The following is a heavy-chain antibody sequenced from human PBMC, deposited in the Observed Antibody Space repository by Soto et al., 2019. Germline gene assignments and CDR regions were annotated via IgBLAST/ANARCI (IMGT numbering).Heavy chain of an antibody. CDR3: ARDQEQWLDNWFDP. V-gene: IGHV6-1*01. D-gene: IGHD6-19*01. CDR2: TYYRSKWYN. Sequence: PSQTLSLTCAISGDSVSSNSAAWNWIRQSPPRGLEWLGRTYYRSKWYNDYAVSVKSRITINPDTSKNQFSLQLNSVTPEDTAVYYCARDQEQWLDNWFDPWGQGTLVTVSS. CDR1: GDSVSSNSAA. J-gene: IGHJ5*02.